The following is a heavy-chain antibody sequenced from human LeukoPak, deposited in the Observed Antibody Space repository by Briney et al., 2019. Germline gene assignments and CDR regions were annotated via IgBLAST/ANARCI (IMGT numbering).Heavy chain of an antibody. D-gene: IGHD2-2*01. V-gene: IGHV1-2*02. Sequence: ASVKVSCKASGYTFTGYHMHRVRQAPGQGPEWMGWINPNSGGTNYAQKFQGKVTMTRDTSISTAYMELSRLRSDDTAVYYCARKEYQLLFNWFDPWGQGTLVTVSS. CDR2: INPNSGGT. J-gene: IGHJ5*02. CDR1: GYTFTGYH. CDR3: ARKEYQLLFNWFDP.